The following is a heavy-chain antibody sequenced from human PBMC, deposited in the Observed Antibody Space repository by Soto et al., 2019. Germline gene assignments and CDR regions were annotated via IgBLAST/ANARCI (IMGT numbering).Heavy chain of an antibody. CDR2: IYWNDGK. CDR1: GFSLSTSGVG. D-gene: IGHD1-26*01. CDR3: APGLGPYFDY. V-gene: IGHV2-5*01. J-gene: IGHJ4*02. Sequence: SGPTLVNPTQTLTLTCTFSGFSLSTSGVGVGWIRQPPGKALEWLALIYWNDGKRSSASLKSRLTITKDTSKNQVVLTMTNMDPVDPAPYYCAPGLGPYFDYWGQGTLVTVSS.